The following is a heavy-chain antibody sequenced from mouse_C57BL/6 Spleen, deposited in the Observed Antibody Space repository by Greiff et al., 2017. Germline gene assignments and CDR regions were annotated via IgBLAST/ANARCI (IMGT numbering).Heavy chain of an antibody. CDR2: IDPSDSYT. J-gene: IGHJ2*01. D-gene: IGHD2-12*01. CDR3: ARKLYDY. Sequence: LQQSGAELVMPGASVKLSCKASGYTFTSYWMHWVKQRPGQGLEWIGEIDPSDSYTNYNQKFKGKSTLTVDKSSSTAYMQLSSLTSEDSAVYYCARKLYDYWGQGTTLTVSS. V-gene: IGHV1-69*01. CDR1: GYTFTSYW.